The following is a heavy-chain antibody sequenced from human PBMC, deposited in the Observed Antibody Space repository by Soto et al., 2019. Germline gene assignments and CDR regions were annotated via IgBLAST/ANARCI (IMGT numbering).Heavy chain of an antibody. J-gene: IGHJ6*02. CDR1: GDSVSSNSAA. Sequence: SQTLSLTCAISGDSVSSNSAAWNWFRQSPSRGLEWLGRTYYRSKWYNDYAVSVKSRITINPDTSKNQFSLQLNSVTPEDTAVYYCARDNVGANSDYYYGMDVWGQGTTVTVSS. CDR2: TYYRSKWYN. D-gene: IGHD1-26*01. V-gene: IGHV6-1*01. CDR3: ARDNVGANSDYYYGMDV.